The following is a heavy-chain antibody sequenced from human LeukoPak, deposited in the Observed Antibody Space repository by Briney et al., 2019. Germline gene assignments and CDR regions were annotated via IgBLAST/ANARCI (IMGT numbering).Heavy chain of an antibody. V-gene: IGHV4-59*08. Sequence: PSETLSLTCTVSGGSIRSYYWSWIRQTPGKGLEWIGYIYDSGSTHHNPSLKSRATISVDTSKNQFSLKLSSVTAADTAVYYCARHGPYDFLTVNDAFDIWVQGTMVSVSS. CDR2: IYDSGST. D-gene: IGHD3-9*01. CDR1: GGSIRSYY. J-gene: IGHJ3*02. CDR3: ARHGPYDFLTVNDAFDI.